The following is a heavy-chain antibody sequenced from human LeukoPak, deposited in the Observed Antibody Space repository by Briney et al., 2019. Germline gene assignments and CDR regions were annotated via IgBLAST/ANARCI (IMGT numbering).Heavy chain of an antibody. Sequence: GGSLRLSCTASGITFSSYGMHWVRQAPGKGLEWVAFIRYDGSYKYYADSVKGRFTISRDNSKNTLYLQMNSLRAGDTAVYYCAKDSPVNYDILTGYIDYWGQGTLATVSS. CDR2: IRYDGSYK. V-gene: IGHV3-30*02. D-gene: IGHD3-9*01. CDR3: AKDSPVNYDILTGYIDY. CDR1: GITFSSYG. J-gene: IGHJ4*02.